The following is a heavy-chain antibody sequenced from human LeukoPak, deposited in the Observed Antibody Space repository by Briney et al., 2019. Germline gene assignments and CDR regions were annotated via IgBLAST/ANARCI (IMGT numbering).Heavy chain of an antibody. D-gene: IGHD4-23*01. CDR2: ISYDGSNK. CDR3: ARDRGTVVRGPPFY. CDR1: GFTFNSHG. Sequence: PGGSLRLSCSTSGFTFNSHGFHWVRQAPGRGLEWVAVISYDGSNKYYADSVKGRFTISRDNSKNTLYLQMNSLRAEDTAVYYCARDRGTVVRGPPFYWGQGTLVTVSS. V-gene: IGHV3-30*03. J-gene: IGHJ4*02.